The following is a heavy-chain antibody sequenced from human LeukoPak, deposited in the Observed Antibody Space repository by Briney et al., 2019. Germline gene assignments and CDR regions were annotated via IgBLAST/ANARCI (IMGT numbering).Heavy chain of an antibody. J-gene: IGHJ4*02. Sequence: GGSLRLTCAASGFTFSNYWMNWVRQAPGKGLEWVANIKQDGSEKYYVDSVKGRFTISRDNAKNSLYLQMNSLRAEDTAVYYCARDGLYAFDYWGQGTLVTVSS. V-gene: IGHV3-7*01. CDR3: ARDGLYAFDY. CDR2: IKQDGSEK. CDR1: GFTFSNYW. D-gene: IGHD2-8*01.